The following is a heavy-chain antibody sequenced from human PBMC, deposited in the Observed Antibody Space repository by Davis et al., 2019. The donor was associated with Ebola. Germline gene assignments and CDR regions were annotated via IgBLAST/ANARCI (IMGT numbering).Heavy chain of an antibody. V-gene: IGHV4-39*07. CDR3: AREKGSYYGMDV. D-gene: IGHD3-10*01. CDR2: IYYSGST. CDR1: GGSISSSSYY. J-gene: IGHJ6*02. Sequence: MPSETLSLTCTVSGGSISSSSYYWGWIRQPPGKGLEWIGSIYYSGSTYYNPSLKSRVTISVDTSKNQFSLKLSAVTPADTAIYYCAREKGSYYGMDVWGQGTTVTVSS.